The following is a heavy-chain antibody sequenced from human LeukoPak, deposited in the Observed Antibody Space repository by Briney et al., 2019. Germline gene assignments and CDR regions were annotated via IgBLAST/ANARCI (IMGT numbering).Heavy chain of an antibody. CDR2: IRYDGSNK. CDR3: AKDRTVVVPAAMGVLDY. CDR1: GFTFSSYG. Sequence: GGSLRLSCAASGFTFSSYGMHWVRQAPGKGLEWVAFIRYDGSNKYYADSVKGRFTISRDNSKNTLYLQMNSLRAEVTAVYYCAKDRTVVVPAAMGVLDYWGQGTLVTVSS. V-gene: IGHV3-30*02. D-gene: IGHD2-2*01. J-gene: IGHJ4*02.